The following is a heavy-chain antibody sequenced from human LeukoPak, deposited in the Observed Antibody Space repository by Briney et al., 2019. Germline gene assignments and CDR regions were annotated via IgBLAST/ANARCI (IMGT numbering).Heavy chain of an antibody. Sequence: SETLSLTCTVSGGFMSSSSYYWGWIRQPPGKGLEWIGSIYYTANTYYHSSLKSRVTISVDTSKNQFSLKLSSVTAADSAVYYCARRDHYDSSGYFDYWGQGTLVTVSS. V-gene: IGHV4-39*01. D-gene: IGHD3-22*01. CDR1: GGFMSSSSYY. J-gene: IGHJ4*02. CDR3: ARRDHYDSSGYFDY. CDR2: IYYTANT.